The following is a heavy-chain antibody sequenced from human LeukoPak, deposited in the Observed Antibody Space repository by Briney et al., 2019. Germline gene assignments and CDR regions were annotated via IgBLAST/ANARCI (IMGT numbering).Heavy chain of an antibody. CDR1: GGSISSSSYY. CDR2: INYSGCS. D-gene: IGHD1-1*01. V-gene: IGHV4-39*01. CDR3: TTQGTSDWNLIDY. Sequence: SETLSLTCSVSGGSISSSSYYWGWIRQTPGKGLEWIGSINYSGCSYYNPSLKSRVTISVDTSKNQISLKLSSVIAADAALYYCTTQGTSDWNLIDYWGQGTLVTVSS. J-gene: IGHJ4*02.